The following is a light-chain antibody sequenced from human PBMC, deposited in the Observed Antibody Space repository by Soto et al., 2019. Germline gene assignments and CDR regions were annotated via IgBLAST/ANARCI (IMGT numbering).Light chain of an antibody. CDR1: KSISSN. CDR3: QQYDNWPLT. J-gene: IGKJ4*01. V-gene: IGKV3-15*01. Sequence: EIVMTQSPGTLSASPGERVTRSSRTNKSISSNLAWYQQKRGQAPRLLISGVSTRASGVPDRFSGSGSVADFTLTISSLQSEDFAVYYCQQYDNWPLTFGGGTKVDIK. CDR2: GVS.